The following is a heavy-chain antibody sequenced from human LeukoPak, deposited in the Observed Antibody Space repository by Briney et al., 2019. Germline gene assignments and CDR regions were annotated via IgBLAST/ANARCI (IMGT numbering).Heavy chain of an antibody. Sequence: PGGSLRLSCAASGFTFSSYAMHWVRQAPGKGLEWVAVISYDGSNKYYADSVKGRFTISRDNSKNTLYLQMNSLRSEDTAVYYCAREVRDGYNPYFDYWGQGTLVTVSS. CDR3: AREVRDGYNPYFDY. J-gene: IGHJ4*02. V-gene: IGHV3-30-3*01. CDR2: ISYDGSNK. CDR1: GFTFSSYA. D-gene: IGHD5-24*01.